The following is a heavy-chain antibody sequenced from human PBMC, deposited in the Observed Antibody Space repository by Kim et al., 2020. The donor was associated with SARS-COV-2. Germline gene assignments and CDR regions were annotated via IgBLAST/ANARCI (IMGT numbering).Heavy chain of an antibody. V-gene: IGHV3-23*01. D-gene: IGHD3-10*01. CDR1: GFTFSSYA. J-gene: IGHJ4*02. CDR3: AKDSGLLWFGELSMTGY. CDR2: ISGSGGST. Sequence: GGSLRLSCAASGFTFSSYAMSWVRQAPGKGLEWVSAISGSGGSTYYADSVKGRFTISRDNSKNTLYLQMNSLRAEDTAVYYCAKDSGLLWFGELSMTGYWGQGTLVTVSS.